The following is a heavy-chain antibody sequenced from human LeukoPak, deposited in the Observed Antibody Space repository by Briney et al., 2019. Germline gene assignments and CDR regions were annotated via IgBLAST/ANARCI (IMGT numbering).Heavy chain of an antibody. CDR1: GGSISSHY. D-gene: IGHD2-15*01. V-gene: IGHV4-59*11. CDR2: ISNSGST. Sequence: SETLSLTCTVSGGSISSHYWTWLRQSPVKGLEWIGDISNSGSTSYNPSLKSRVTVSIDTSKNQFSLKLSSVTAADTAVYYCGRDALVGYFSYYYMDVWGKGTTVTVSS. CDR3: GRDALVGYFSYYYMDV. J-gene: IGHJ6*03.